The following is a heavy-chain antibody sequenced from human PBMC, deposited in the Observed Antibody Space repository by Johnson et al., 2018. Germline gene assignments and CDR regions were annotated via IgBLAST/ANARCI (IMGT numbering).Heavy chain of an antibody. CDR1: GDSISSYY. CDR2: IYYSGST. J-gene: IGHJ6*03. Sequence: QVQLQESGPGLVKXSETXSLXCTVSGDSISSYYWSWIRQSPGKGLEWIGYIYYSGSTNYNPRGSTNHNPPLKSRVTMSVDPSKNQFSLNLTSGAAADTAVYYCVRPDYYYYYMDVWGKGTTVTVSS. V-gene: IGHV4-59*01. CDR3: VRPDYYYYYMDV.